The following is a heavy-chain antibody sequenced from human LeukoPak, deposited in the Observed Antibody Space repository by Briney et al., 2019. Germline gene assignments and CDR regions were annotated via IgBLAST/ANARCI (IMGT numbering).Heavy chain of an antibody. D-gene: IGHD1-1*01. CDR3: ARAPAALDDAFDI. J-gene: IGHJ3*02. CDR1: GYSFTIYW. CDR2: ISPADSDT. V-gene: IGHV5-51*01. Sequence: GESLKISCKGSGYSFTIYWIGWVRQMPGKGLEWMGIISPADSDTRYSPSFQGQVTISADKSISTAYLQWSSLKASDTAMYYCARAPAALDDAFDIWGQGTMVTVSS.